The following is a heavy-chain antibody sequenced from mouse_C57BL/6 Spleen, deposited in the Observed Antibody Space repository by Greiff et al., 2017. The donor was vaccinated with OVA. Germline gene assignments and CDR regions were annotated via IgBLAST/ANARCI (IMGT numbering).Heavy chain of an antibody. CDR1: GFSLSTSGMG. CDR3: ARRDYDYDWFAY. V-gene: IGHV8-12*01. Sequence: ESGPGILQSSQTLSLTCSFSGFSLSTSGMGVSWIRQPSGKGLEWLAHIYWDDDKRYNPSLKSRLTISKDTSRNQVFLKITSVDTADTATYYCARRDYDYDWFAYWGQGTLVTVSA. J-gene: IGHJ3*01. CDR2: IYWDDDK. D-gene: IGHD2-4*01.